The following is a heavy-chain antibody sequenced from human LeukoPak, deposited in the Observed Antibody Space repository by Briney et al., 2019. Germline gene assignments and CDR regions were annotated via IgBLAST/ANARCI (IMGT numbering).Heavy chain of an antibody. CDR3: ARQGRTSVTTGPWGGLDV. V-gene: IGHV4-39*01. J-gene: IGHJ6*02. Sequence: PSETLSLTCAVSDDSIRSSAYYWGWIRQPPGKGLEWIGTSDYSGSTYYNPSLKSRVTISVDTSKNQFSLKLSSVSAADTAVYYCARQGRTSVTTGPWGGLDVWGQGTTVTVSS. CDR2: SDYSGST. D-gene: IGHD4-17*01. CDR1: DDSIRSSAYY.